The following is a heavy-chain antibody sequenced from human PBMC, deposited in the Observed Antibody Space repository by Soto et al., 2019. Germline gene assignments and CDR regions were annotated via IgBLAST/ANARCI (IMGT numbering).Heavy chain of an antibody. CDR3: ARGVRYFDWLPVPYYFDY. J-gene: IGHJ4*02. Sequence: SETLSLTCAVYGGSFSGYYWSWIRQPPGKGLEWIGEINHSGSTNYNPSLKSRVTISVDTSKNQFSLKLSSVTAADTAVYYCARGVRYFDWLPVPYYFDYWGQGTVVTVS. V-gene: IGHV4-34*01. CDR1: GGSFSGYY. CDR2: INHSGST. D-gene: IGHD3-9*01.